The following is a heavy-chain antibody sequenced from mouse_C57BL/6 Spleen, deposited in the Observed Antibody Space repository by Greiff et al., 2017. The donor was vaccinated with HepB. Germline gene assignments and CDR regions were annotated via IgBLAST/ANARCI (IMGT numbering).Heavy chain of an antibody. Sequence: QVQLQQPGAELVRPGTSVKLSCKASGYTFTSYWMHWVKQRPGQGLEWIGVIDPSDSYTNYNQKFKGKATLTVDTSSSTAYMQLSSLTSEDSAVYYCAKGTASPFFDYWGQGTTLTVSS. D-gene: IGHD3-1*01. V-gene: IGHV1-59*01. J-gene: IGHJ2*01. CDR1: GYTFTSYW. CDR2: IDPSDSYT. CDR3: AKGTASPFFDY.